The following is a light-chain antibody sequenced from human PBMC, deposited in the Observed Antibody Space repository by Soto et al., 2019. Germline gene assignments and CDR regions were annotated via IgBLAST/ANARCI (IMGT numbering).Light chain of an antibody. Sequence: QSVLTQPASVTGSPGQSITISCTGTSSDVGSYNLVSWYQQHPGKAPKLMIYEVSKRPSGVSNRFSGSKSGNTASLTISGLQAEEEADYYCCSYAGSSTLNYVFGTGTKVTVL. CDR2: EVS. J-gene: IGLJ1*01. CDR3: CSYAGSSTLNYV. V-gene: IGLV2-23*02. CDR1: SSDVGSYNL.